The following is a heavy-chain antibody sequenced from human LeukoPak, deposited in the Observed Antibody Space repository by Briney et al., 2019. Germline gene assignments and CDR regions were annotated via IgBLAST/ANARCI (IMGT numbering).Heavy chain of an antibody. CDR2: ISWNSGSI. CDR1: GFTFDDYA. Sequence: PGGSLRLSCAASGFTFDDYAMHWVRQAPGKGLEWVSGISWNSGSIGYADSVKGRFTISRDNAKNSLYLQMNSLRAEDTAVYYCARAAPNRYYYDSSIFDYWGQGTLVTVSS. V-gene: IGHV3-9*01. J-gene: IGHJ4*02. CDR3: ARAAPNRYYYDSSIFDY. D-gene: IGHD3-22*01.